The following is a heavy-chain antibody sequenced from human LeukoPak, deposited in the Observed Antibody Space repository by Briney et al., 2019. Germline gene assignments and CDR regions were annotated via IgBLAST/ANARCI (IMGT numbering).Heavy chain of an antibody. V-gene: IGHV3-74*01. J-gene: IGHJ6*03. Sequence: PGGSLRLSCAASGFTFSTYWMHWVRQIPGKGLVWVSRINGDGTITSYADSVKGRFTISRDNARNTLYLQMNSLRVEDTAVYYCAKGSIVGATSYYYLDVWGTGTTVTVSS. CDR2: INGDGTIT. D-gene: IGHD1-26*01. CDR3: AKGSIVGATSYYYLDV. CDR1: GFTFSTYW.